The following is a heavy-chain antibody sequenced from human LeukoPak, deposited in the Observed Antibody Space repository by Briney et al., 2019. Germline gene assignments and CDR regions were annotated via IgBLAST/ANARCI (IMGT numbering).Heavy chain of an antibody. CDR1: GGSFSGYY. V-gene: IGHV4-34*01. Sequence: SETLSLTCAVYGGSFSGYYWSWIRQPPGKGLEWIGEINHSGSTNYNPSLKSRVTISVDTSKNQYSLKLSSVTAADTAVYYCASSSDRYYYYGMDVWGQGTTVTVSS. J-gene: IGHJ6*02. CDR3: ASSSDRYYYYGMDV. CDR2: INHSGST.